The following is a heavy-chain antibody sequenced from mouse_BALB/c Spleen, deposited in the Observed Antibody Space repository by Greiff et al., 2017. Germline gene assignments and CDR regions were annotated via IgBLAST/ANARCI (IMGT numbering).Heavy chain of an antibody. CDR2: ISSGGSYT. CDR3: TRDPLYGNYEAWFAY. D-gene: IGHD2-10*02. CDR1: GFTFSSYT. Sequence: EVKLMESGGGLVKPGGSLKLSCAASGFTFSSYTMSWVRQTPEKRLEWVATISSGGSYTYYPDSVKGRFTISRDNAKNTLYLQMSSLKSEDTAMYYCTRDPLYGNYEAWFAYWGQGTLVTVSA. V-gene: IGHV5-6-4*01. J-gene: IGHJ3*01.